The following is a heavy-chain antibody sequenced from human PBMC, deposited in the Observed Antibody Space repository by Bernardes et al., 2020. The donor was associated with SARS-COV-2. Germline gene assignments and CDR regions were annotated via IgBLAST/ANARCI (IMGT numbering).Heavy chain of an antibody. D-gene: IGHD2-2*01. V-gene: IGHV3-21*01. CDR2: ISSSSSYI. CDR3: ARRYCSSTSCYDGH. Sequence: GSLRLSCAASGFTFSSYSMNWVRQAPGKGLEWVSSISSSSSYIYYADSVKGRFTISRDNAKNSLYLQMNSLRAEDTAVYYCARRYCSSTSCYDGHWGQGTLVTVSS. J-gene: IGHJ4*02. CDR1: GFTFSSYS.